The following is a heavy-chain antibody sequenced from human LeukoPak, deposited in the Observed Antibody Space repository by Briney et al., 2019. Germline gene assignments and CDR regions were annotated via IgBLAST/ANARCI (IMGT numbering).Heavy chain of an antibody. CDR2: IIPIFGTA. V-gene: IGHV1-69*05. CDR3: ARTLMGSSGWYDY. CDR1: GGTFSSYA. J-gene: IGHJ4*02. Sequence: SVKVSCKASGGTFSSYAISWVRQAPGQGLEWMGRIIPIFGTANYAQKFQGRVTITTDGSTSTAYKELSSLRSEDTAVYYCARTLMGSSGWYDYWGQGTLVTVSS. D-gene: IGHD6-19*01.